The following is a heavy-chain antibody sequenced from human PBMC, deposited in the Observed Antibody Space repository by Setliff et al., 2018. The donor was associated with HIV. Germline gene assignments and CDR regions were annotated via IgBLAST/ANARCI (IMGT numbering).Heavy chain of an antibody. CDR3: ARDSGGVVIKGAYYYYMDV. V-gene: IGHV1-18*01. J-gene: IGHJ6*03. Sequence: ASVKVSCKASGYSFSNYGISWVRQAPGQGLEWMGWISAYNGDTNYAQKFQGRVTMTTDTSTSTAYMELRSLRSDDTAAYYCARDSGGVVIKGAYYYYMDVWGKGTTVTVSS. CDR2: ISAYNGDT. CDR1: GYSFSNYG. D-gene: IGHD3-3*01.